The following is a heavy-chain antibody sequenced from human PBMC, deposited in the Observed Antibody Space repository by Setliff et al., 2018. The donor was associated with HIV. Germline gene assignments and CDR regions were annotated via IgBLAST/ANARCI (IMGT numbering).Heavy chain of an antibody. D-gene: IGHD5-18*01. CDR2: TSYDGTYR. J-gene: IGHJ3*02. CDR3: ARVGYKDASDI. Sequence: GGSLRLSCTASGFTFRNYGMNWVRQAPGKGLKWVAITSYDGTYRHYADSVRGRFTISRDNSRNTVYLQMDSLRIEDTAVYYCARVGYKDASDIWGQGTMVTVSS. V-gene: IGHV3-30*14. CDR1: GFTFRNYG.